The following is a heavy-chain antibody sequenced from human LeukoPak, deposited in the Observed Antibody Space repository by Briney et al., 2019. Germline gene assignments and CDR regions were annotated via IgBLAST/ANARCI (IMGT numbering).Heavy chain of an antibody. J-gene: IGHJ4*02. V-gene: IGHV3-7*05. CDR3: ARGQMAGY. CDR2: IKPDGSEK. D-gene: IGHD5-24*01. Sequence: GGSLRLSCATSGFPFSSYWMSWVRQAPGKGLEWVANIKPDGSEKSYVDSVKGRFTISRDNAKNSLYLQMNSLRAEDTAVYYCARGQMAGYWGQGTLVTVSS. CDR1: GFPFSSYW.